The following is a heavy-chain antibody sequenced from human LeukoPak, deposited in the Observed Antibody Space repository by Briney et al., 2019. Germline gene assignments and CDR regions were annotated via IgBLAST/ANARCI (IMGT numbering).Heavy chain of an antibody. V-gene: IGHV3-21*01. CDR2: ISSSSSSYI. CDR3: ARLRTNYDFWSGYLVY. J-gene: IGHJ4*02. D-gene: IGHD3-3*01. Sequence: GGSLRLSCAASGFAFSSYSMNWVRQAPGKGLEWVSSISSSSSSYIYHADSVKGRFTISRDNAKNSLYLQMTSLRAEDTAVYYCARLRTNYDFWSGYLVYWGQGTLVTVSS. CDR1: GFAFSSYS.